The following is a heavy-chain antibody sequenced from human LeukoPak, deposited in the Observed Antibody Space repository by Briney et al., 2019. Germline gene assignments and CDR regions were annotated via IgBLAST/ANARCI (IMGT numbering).Heavy chain of an antibody. CDR1: GFTFSSYA. Sequence: PGGSLRLSCAASGFTFSSYAMSWVRQAPGKGLEWVSGISGSGGSTYYTKSVKGRFTISRDNSKNTLYLQMNNLRGEDTALYYCAKDADSSWGYYGMDVWGQGTTVTV. CDR3: AKDADSSWGYYGMDV. J-gene: IGHJ6*02. CDR2: ISGSGGST. V-gene: IGHV3-23*01. D-gene: IGHD3-16*01.